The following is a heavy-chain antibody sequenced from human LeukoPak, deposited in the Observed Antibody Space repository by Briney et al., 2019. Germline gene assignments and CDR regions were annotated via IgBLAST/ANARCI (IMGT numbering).Heavy chain of an antibody. CDR1: GFTFTSSA. CDR2: IVVGSGNT. V-gene: IGHV1-58*01. CDR3: AADPYDYGDYVLGY. J-gene: IGHJ4*02. D-gene: IGHD4-17*01. Sequence: TSVKVSCKASGFTFTSSAVQWVRQARGQRLEWRGWIVVGSGNTNYAQKFQERVTITRDMSTSTAYMELSSLRSEDTAVYYCAADPYDYGDYVLGYWGQGTLVTVSS.